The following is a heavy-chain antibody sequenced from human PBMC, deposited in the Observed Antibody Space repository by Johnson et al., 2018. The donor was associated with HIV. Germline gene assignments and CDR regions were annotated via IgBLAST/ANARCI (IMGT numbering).Heavy chain of an antibody. CDR2: ISSSGSTI. J-gene: IGHJ3*02. CDR1: GFTVSSNY. CDR3: AKDRDAYTLSTDAFDI. V-gene: IGHV3-11*04. D-gene: IGHD5-24*01. Sequence: QVQLVESGGGLVQPGGSLRLSCAASGFTVSSNYMSWIRQAPGKGLEWVSYISSSGSTIYYADSVKGRFTISRDNAKNSLYLQMNSLRAEDTAVYHCAKDRDAYTLSTDAFDIWGQGTMVTVSS.